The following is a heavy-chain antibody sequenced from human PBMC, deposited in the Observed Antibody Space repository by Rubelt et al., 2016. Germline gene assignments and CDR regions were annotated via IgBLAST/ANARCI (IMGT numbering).Heavy chain of an antibody. CDR2: ISWDGGST. CDR1: GFTFDDYT. J-gene: IGHJ4*02. CDR3: VKEMDTIYVDY. V-gene: IGHV3-43*01. Sequence: VQLVESGGGVVQPGRSLRLSCAASGFTFDDYTMHWVRQAPGKGLEWVSLISWDGGSTYYADSVKGRFTVSRDNSKNSLYLQMNRLRTEDTALYYCVKEMDTIYVDYWGQGTLVTVSS. D-gene: IGHD3/OR15-3a*01.